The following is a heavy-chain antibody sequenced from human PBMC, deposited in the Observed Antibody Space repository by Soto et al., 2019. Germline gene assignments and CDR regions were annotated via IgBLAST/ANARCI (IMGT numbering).Heavy chain of an antibody. CDR1: GYTFTSYA. CDR3: ASSDCTNGVCYPGGYYYYYGMDV. Sequence: ASVKVSCKASGYTFTSYAMHWVRQAPGQRLEWMGWINAGNGNTKYSQKFQGRVTITRDTSASTAYMELSSLRSEDTAVYYCASSDCTNGVCYPGGYYYYYGMDVWGQGTTVTVSS. D-gene: IGHD2-8*01. V-gene: IGHV1-3*01. CDR2: INAGNGNT. J-gene: IGHJ6*02.